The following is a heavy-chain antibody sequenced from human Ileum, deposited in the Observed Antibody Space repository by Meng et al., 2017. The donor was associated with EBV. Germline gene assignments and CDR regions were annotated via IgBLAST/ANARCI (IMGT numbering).Heavy chain of an antibody. D-gene: IGHD2-15*01. CDR2: ISSENYT. Sequence: GKLVESWGALAQPGRSLGLSWFVFGLTFSKQIIPWIRQAPGEGLDWVAVISSENYTYYSDSVKGRFTITRDNSANTVYLQMDNLGPQDMALYFCTRQGQDLWGQGTLVTVSS. V-gene: IGHV3-30*03. CDR3: TRQGQDL. J-gene: IGHJ4*02. CDR1: GLTFSKQI.